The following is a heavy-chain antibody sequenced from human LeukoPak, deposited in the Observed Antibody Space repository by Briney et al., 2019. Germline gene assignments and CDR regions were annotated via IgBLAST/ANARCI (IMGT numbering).Heavy chain of an antibody. V-gene: IGHV4-34*01. Sequence: SETLSLTCAVYGGSFSGYYWSWIRQPPGKGLEWIGEINHSGSTNYNPSLKSRVTISVDTSKNQFSLKLSSVTAADTAVYYCAGDRYYYDSSGYYLSYWGKGTLVTVSS. CDR2: INHSGST. J-gene: IGHJ4*02. D-gene: IGHD3-22*01. CDR3: AGDRYYYDSSGYYLSY. CDR1: GGSFSGYY.